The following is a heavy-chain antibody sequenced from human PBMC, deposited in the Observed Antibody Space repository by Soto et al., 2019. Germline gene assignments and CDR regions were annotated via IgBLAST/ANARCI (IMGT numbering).Heavy chain of an antibody. CDR3: ARESHDILTGPPWVWYFDL. Sequence: QVQLQQWGAGPLRPLETLSLTCGVSGGSFSGYYWAWIRQSPGKGLEWIGEINDRGSINYNPYLKSRVSISVDTSKNHYSLNRRSVTAADTAVYYCARESHDILTGPPWVWYFDLWGRGTLVTVSS. V-gene: IGHV4-34*01. D-gene: IGHD3-9*01. J-gene: IGHJ2*01. CDR2: INDRGSI. CDR1: GGSFSGYY.